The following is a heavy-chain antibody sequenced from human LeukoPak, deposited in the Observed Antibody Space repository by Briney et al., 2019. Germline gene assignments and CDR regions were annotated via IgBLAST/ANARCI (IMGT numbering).Heavy chain of an antibody. V-gene: IGHV1-2*02. CDR3: ARGSRGGITIFGVVIRLDLDP. J-gene: IGHJ5*02. CDR1: GYTFTGYY. Sequence: GAAVKVSCKASGYTFTGYYMHWVRQAPVQGLEWMGWINPNSGGTNYAQKFQGRVTMTRDTSISTAYIELSRLRSDDTAVYYCARGSRGGITIFGVVIRLDLDPWGQGTLVTVSS. CDR2: INPNSGGT. D-gene: IGHD3-3*01.